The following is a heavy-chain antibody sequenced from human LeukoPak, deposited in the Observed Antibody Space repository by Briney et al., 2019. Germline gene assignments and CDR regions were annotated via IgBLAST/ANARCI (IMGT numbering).Heavy chain of an antibody. CDR2: INSDGSSS. V-gene: IGHV3-74*01. CDR3: AKGGSMVRGVPLR. D-gene: IGHD3-10*01. J-gene: IGHJ4*02. CDR1: GFTFSSYW. Sequence: GGSLRLSCAASGFTFSSYWMHWVRQAPGKGLVWVSRINSDGSSSIYADSVKGRFTISRDNAKNTLYLQVNSLRAEDTAVYYCAKGGSMVRGVPLRWGQGTLVTVSS.